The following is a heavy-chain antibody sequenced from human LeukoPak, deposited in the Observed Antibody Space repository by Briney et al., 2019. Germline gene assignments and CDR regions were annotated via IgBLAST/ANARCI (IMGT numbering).Heavy chain of an antibody. V-gene: IGHV1-69*01. Sequence: GSSVKVSCKASGGTFSSYAISWVRQAPGQGLEWMGGIIPIFGTANYAQKFQGRVTITADESTSTAYMELSSLRSEDTAVYYCARGSGSFPYYYYYMDVWGKGTTVTISS. CDR2: IIPIFGTA. CDR1: GGTFSSYA. D-gene: IGHD6-13*01. CDR3: ARGSGSFPYYYYYMDV. J-gene: IGHJ6*03.